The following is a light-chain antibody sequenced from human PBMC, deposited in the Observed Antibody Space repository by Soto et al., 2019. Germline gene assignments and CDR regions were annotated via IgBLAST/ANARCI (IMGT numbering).Light chain of an antibody. J-gene: IGKJ4*01. CDR1: QGIAPY. CDR3: QKYNSAPLT. V-gene: IGKV1-27*01. Sequence: DVQMTQSPSSLSAFVGDRVTITCRASQGIAPYLAWFQQKPGKVPKLLIYATSTLKSGVPSRFSGSGSGTEFTLTISSLQPEDVATYYCQKYNSAPLTFGGGTKVEIK. CDR2: ATS.